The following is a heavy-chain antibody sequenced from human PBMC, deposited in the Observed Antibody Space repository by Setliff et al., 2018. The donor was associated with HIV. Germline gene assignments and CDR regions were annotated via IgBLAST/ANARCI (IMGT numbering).Heavy chain of an antibody. V-gene: IGHV1-46*01. D-gene: IGHD5-18*01. Sequence: GASVKVSCKPSRYTFSGHYIHWVRQAPGQGLEWMGIINFGGAGTSYSGSTSYAQKLQGRVTMTTDTSTTTAYMELRSLKSADTAIYFCASGMRWDTAMGDAFDIWGQGTMVTVSS. J-gene: IGHJ3*02. CDR3: ASGMRWDTAMGDAFDI. CDR1: RYTFSGHY. CDR2: INFGGAGTSYSGST.